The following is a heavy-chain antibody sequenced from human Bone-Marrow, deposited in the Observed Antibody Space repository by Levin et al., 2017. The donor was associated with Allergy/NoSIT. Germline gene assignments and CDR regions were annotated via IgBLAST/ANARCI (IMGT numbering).Heavy chain of an antibody. CDR3: TRGGSQQLGYYYPMDV. D-gene: IGHD6-13*01. Sequence: QRGESLKISCAASGFAFSDHYMDWVRQAPGKGLEWVGRSRNKANGYTTEHAASVKGRFTVSRDDSANSMYLQLNSLRGEDTAVYYCTRGGSQQLGYYYPMDVWGQGTTVTVSS. CDR2: SRNKANGYTT. J-gene: IGHJ6*02. V-gene: IGHV3-72*01. CDR1: GFAFSDHY.